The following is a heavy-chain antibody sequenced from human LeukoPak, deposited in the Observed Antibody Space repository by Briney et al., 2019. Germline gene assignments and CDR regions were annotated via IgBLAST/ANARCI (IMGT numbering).Heavy chain of an antibody. CDR1: GFTFTSYG. V-gene: IGHV3-30*02. J-gene: IGHJ4*02. D-gene: IGHD2-2*01. CDR3: VRGTATLQYSFDY. CDR2: TRYDKSDI. Sequence: GGSLRLSCAASGFTFTSYGMHWVRQAPGKGLEWVALTRYDKSDIYYADSVKGRFTISRDNSKNILYLQMNSLRAEDTAVYFCVRGTATLQYSFDYWGQGTLVTVSS.